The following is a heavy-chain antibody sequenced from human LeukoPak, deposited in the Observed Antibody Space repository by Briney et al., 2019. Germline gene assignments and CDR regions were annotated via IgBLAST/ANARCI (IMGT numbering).Heavy chain of an antibody. CDR2: ISGRGSRT. J-gene: IGHJ4*02. CDR1: GFTFSSYA. CDR3: ANMGQDLLWFGELLKKSY. V-gene: IGHV3-23*01. Sequence: GGSLRLSCAASGFTFSSYAMSWVRQAPGKGLEWVSAISGRGSRTYYEDSERGRFTISRDNSKNTMYLQMNSLRAEDTDVYYCANMGQDLLWFGELLKKSYWGQGTLVTVSS. D-gene: IGHD3-10*01.